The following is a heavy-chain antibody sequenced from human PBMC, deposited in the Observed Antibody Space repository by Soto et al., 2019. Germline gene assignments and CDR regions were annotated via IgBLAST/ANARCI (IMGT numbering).Heavy chain of an antibody. J-gene: IGHJ6*02. D-gene: IGHD2-15*01. CDR3: ARTKDIVVVVAATAPGYYGMDV. Sequence: ASVKVSCKASGYTFTSYGISWVRQAPGQGLEWMGWISAYNGNTNYAQKLQGRVTMTTDTSTSTAYMELRSLRSDDTAVYYCARTKDIVVVVAATAPGYYGMDVWGQGTTVTVSS. CDR1: GYTFTSYG. CDR2: ISAYNGNT. V-gene: IGHV1-18*01.